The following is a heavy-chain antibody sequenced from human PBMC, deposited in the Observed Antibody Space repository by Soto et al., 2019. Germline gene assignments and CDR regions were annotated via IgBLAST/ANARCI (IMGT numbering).Heavy chain of an antibody. CDR2: VSHDGRNT. CDR1: GFTFSDYA. D-gene: IGHD6-19*01. Sequence: VQLVESGGGVVQPGRSLRLSCAASGFTFSDYAMHWVRQAPGKGLEWVAVVSHDGRNTHYADSVKGRFTISRDSCKNTVSLEMTSLRAEDTSVYYCAKGGGQWLVTSDFNYWGPGALVTVSS. J-gene: IGHJ4*02. CDR3: AKGGGQWLVTSDFNY. V-gene: IGHV3-30*18.